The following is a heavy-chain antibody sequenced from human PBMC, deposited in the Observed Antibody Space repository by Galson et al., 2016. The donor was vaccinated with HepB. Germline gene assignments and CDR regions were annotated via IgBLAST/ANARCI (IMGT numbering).Heavy chain of an antibody. D-gene: IGHD7-27*01. V-gene: IGHV3-30*18. J-gene: IGHJ4*02. CDR3: AKSLGVRGDYFDY. Sequence: LRFSCAASGFSFDDYAMHWVRQAPAKGLEWVAAVAYDGSNKYYTDSVRGRFAISRDNSKNTLYLQMDSLRTEDTAVYYCAKSLGVRGDYFDYWGQGTLVTVSS. CDR1: GFSFDDYA. CDR2: VAYDGSNK.